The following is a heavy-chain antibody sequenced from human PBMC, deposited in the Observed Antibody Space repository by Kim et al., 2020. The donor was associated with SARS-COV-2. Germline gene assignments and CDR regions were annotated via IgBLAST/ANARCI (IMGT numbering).Heavy chain of an antibody. CDR3: ARPPSYGDYGYYYGMDV. CDR2: IDPSDSYT. D-gene: IGHD4-17*01. V-gene: IGHV5-10-1*01. CDR1: GYSFTSYW. Sequence: GESLKISCKGSGYSFTSYWISWVRQMPGKGLEWMGRIDPSDSYTNYSPSFQGHVTISADKSISTAYLQWSSLKASDTAMYYCARPPSYGDYGYYYGMDVWGQGTPVTVSS. J-gene: IGHJ6*02.